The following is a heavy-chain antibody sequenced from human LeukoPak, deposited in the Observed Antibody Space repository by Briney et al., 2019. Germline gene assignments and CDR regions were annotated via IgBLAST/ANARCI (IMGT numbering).Heavy chain of an antibody. CDR1: GGSFSGYY. CDR3: ARVANFYYYGMDV. J-gene: IGHJ6*02. V-gene: IGHV4-34*01. CDR2: INHGGST. Sequence: SETLSLTCAVYGGSFSGYYWSWLRQPPGKGLEWIGEINHGGSTNYNPSLKSRVTISVDTSKNQFSLKLSFRAADAPAVYHCARVANFYYYGMDVWGQGTTVTVSS.